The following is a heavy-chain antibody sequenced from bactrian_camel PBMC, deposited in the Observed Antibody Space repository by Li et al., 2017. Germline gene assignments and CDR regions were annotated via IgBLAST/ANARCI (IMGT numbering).Heavy chain of an antibody. D-gene: IGHD5*01. Sequence: HVQLVESGGGSVQAGGSLRLSCAASGSTDTNNVMAWFRQAPGKEREGVAAIDGDGTIAYAESVKGRFAISRDNPRNTLYLQMSSLKPEDTAIYYCAAAPVSGVFPGNALIPDGYQIWGQGTQVTVS. CDR2: IDGDGTI. CDR3: AAAPVSGVFPGNALIPDGYQI. J-gene: IGHJ4*01. CDR1: GSTDTNNV. V-gene: IGHV3S53*01.